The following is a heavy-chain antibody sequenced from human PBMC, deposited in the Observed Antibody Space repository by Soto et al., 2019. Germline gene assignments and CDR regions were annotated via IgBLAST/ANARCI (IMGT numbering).Heavy chain of an antibody. J-gene: IGHJ4*02. CDR1: GYTFTHFY. Sequence: GXSVKVSCQASGYTFTHFYITWVRQAPGQGLEWMGAISPHNFNTNYSQKFRGRVTLTTEKSTNTAYMDLRSLTSDDTAVYYCARDEGGYDILTGYYKAHHFDYWGQGVPVTVS. CDR2: ISPHNFNT. V-gene: IGHV1-18*01. CDR3: ARDEGGYDILTGYYKAHHFDY. D-gene: IGHD3-9*01.